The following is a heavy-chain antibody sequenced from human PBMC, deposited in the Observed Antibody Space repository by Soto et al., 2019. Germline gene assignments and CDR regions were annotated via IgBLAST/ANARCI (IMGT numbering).Heavy chain of an antibody. CDR3: AIHQGDYHILNGYYTELNFDY. CDR2: IYYSRNT. Sequence: PSDTLSLTCTVSVGSIRSRGYYWGWVRQPPGKGLEGIVSIYYSRNTYYNPSLKSPVTISVDTSTNQYSLKLSSVTAAHTAVYYCAIHQGDYHILNGYYTELNFDYWGQGTLVTVSS. CDR1: VGSIRSRGYY. J-gene: IGHJ4*02. D-gene: IGHD3-9*01. V-gene: IGHV4-39*01.